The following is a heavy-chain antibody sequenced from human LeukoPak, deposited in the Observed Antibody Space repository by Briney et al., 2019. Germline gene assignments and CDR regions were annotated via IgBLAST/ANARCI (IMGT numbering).Heavy chain of an antibody. V-gene: IGHV4-39*01. Sequence: PSETLSLTCTVSGGSISSSSYYWGWIRQPPGKGLEWIGSIYYSGSTYYNPSLKSRVTISVDTSKNQFSLKLSSVTAADTAVYYCARQQLGGSAFDYWGQGTLVTVSS. D-gene: IGHD6-6*01. J-gene: IGHJ4*02. CDR3: ARQQLGGSAFDY. CDR1: GGSISSSSYY. CDR2: IYYSGST.